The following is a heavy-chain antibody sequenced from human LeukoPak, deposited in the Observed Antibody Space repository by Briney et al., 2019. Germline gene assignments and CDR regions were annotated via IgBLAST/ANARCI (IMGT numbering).Heavy chain of an antibody. CDR3: VRDVSQRRHFDY. CDR1: GGSISSYY. J-gene: IGHJ4*02. Sequence: SETLSLTCTVSGGSISSYYWSWIRQPPGKGLEWIGYIYYSGSTNYNPSLKSRVTISVDTSKNQFSLKLSSVTAADTAVYYCVRDVSQRRHFDYWGQGTLVTVSS. D-gene: IGHD1-1*01. V-gene: IGHV4-59*12. CDR2: IYYSGST.